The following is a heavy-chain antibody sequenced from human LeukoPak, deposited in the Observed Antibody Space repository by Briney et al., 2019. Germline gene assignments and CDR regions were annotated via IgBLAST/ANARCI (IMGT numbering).Heavy chain of an antibody. Sequence: KPSETLSLTCAVYGGSFSGYYWSWIRQPPGKGLEWIGEINHSGSTNYNPSLKSRVTISVDTSKNQFSLKLSSVTAADTAVYYCARVAQDYDFWSGYGSVYFDYWGQGTLVTVSS. CDR1: GGSFSGYY. CDR2: INHSGST. CDR3: ARVAQDYDFWSGYGSVYFDY. J-gene: IGHJ4*02. D-gene: IGHD3-3*01. V-gene: IGHV4-34*01.